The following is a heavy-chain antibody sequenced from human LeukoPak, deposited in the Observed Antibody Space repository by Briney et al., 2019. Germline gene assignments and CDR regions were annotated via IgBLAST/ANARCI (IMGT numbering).Heavy chain of an antibody. CDR1: GGTIYGYY. CDR2: IYSSGGT. CDR3: ARSHYGYQKPLDH. V-gene: IGHV4-59*01. J-gene: IGHJ4*02. Sequence: PSETLSLTCTVSGGTIYGYYWSWIRQPPGKGLEFIGYIYSSGGTKYSPSLMGRVTISIDRSKQQFSLRVSSVAAADTAVYYCARSHYGYQKPLDHWGQGILVTVSS. D-gene: IGHD3-16*01.